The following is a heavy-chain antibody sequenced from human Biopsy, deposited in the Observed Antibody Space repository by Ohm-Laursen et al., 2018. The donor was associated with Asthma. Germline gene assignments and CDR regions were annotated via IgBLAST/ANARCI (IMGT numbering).Heavy chain of an antibody. CDR1: GFTFSNYG. CDR2: VTYDGISQ. Sequence: SLRLSCSAAGFTFSNYGMHWVRQVAGKGLDWVAVVTYDGISQYYAESVKGRFTISRDNSRNTLNLQMNSVRPDDTAVYFCARERAGVLGSYNGMDVWGPGTTVTVSS. J-gene: IGHJ6*02. V-gene: IGHV3-30*03. D-gene: IGHD2-8*01. CDR3: ARERAGVLGSYNGMDV.